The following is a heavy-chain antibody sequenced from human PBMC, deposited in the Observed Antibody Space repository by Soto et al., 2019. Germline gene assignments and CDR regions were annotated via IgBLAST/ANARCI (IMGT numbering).Heavy chain of an antibody. J-gene: IGHJ4*02. CDR2: IVVGSGNT. Sequence: SVKVSCKASGFTFTSSAVQWVRRARGQRLEWIGWIVVGSGNTNYAQRFQERVTITRDMSTSTAYMELSSLRSEDTAVYYCAAEVVFDSSGMNFDYWGQGTLVTVSS. CDR3: AAEVVFDSSGMNFDY. CDR1: GFTFTSSA. D-gene: IGHD3-22*01. V-gene: IGHV1-58*01.